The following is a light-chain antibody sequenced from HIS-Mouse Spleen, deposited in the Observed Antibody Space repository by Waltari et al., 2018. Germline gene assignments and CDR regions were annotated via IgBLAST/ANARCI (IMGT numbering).Light chain of an antibody. V-gene: IGLV3-10*01. CDR2: EDS. CDR1: ALPKKY. CDR3: YSTDSSGNHRV. J-gene: IGLJ2*01. Sequence: SYELTQPPSVSVSPGQTARNTCSGDALPKKYAYWYKQKSGHAPVLVIYEDSKRPSGIPERFSGSSSGTMATLTISGAQVEDEADYYCYSTDSSGNHRVFGGGTKLTVL.